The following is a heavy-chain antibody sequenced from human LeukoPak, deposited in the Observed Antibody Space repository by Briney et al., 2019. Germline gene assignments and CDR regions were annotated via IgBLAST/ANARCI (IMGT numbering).Heavy chain of an antibody. V-gene: IGHV3-21*01. D-gene: IGHD4-17*01. CDR2: ISSSSSYI. Sequence: GGSLRLSCAASGFTFSSYSMNWVRQTPGKGLEWVSSISSSSSYIFYADSVKGRFTISRDNAKNSLYLQMNSLRAEDTAVYYCARTTVTTVFGLYYYYYMDVWGKGTTVTISS. CDR1: GFTFSSYS. J-gene: IGHJ6*03. CDR3: ARTTVTTVFGLYYYYYMDV.